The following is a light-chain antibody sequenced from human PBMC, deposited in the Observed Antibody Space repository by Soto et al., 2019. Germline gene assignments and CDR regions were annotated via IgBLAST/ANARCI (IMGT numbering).Light chain of an antibody. CDR1: QTVNSRS. CDR3: QQFGSSLGT. CDR2: AAS. J-gene: IGKJ1*01. Sequence: ESELKKSLGSVSLTKEERATVSCRASQTVNSRSLAWYQQKPGQAPRLLIYAASTRATGIPDRFSGSGSGTDFTLTISRLEPEDFAVYYCQQFGSSLGTFGHVAKADIK. V-gene: IGKV3-20*01.